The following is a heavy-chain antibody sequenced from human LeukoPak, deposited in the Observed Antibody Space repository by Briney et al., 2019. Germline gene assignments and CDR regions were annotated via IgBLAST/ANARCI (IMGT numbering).Heavy chain of an antibody. J-gene: IGHJ3*01. D-gene: IGHD6-13*01. Sequence: SETLSLTCTVSGGSISSYYWSWIRQPPGKGLEWIRYIYYSGSTNYHPSLKSRVTISVDTSKNQFSLKLTSVTAADTAIYYCASGGAGIAAAPWGQGTMVTVSS. V-gene: IGHV4-59*01. CDR1: GGSISSYY. CDR3: ASGGAGIAAAP. CDR2: IYYSGST.